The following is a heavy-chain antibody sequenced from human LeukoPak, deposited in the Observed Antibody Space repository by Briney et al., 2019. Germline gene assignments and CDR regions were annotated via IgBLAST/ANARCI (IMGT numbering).Heavy chain of an antibody. D-gene: IGHD1-26*01. CDR3: ARDVGGSLDH. CDR1: GFTFRSYW. CDR2: IKEDESAK. J-gene: IGHJ4*02. V-gene: IGHV3-7*01. Sequence: GGSLRLSCAASGFTFRSYWMAWVRQAPGKGLEWVANIKEDESAKRQADSVKGRFTIFRDNAQNSVYLQMNSLRGEDTAVYYCARDVGGSLDHWGRGTLVTVSS.